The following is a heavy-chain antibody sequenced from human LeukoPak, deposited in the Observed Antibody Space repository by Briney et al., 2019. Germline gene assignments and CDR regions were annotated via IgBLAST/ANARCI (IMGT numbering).Heavy chain of an antibody. CDR2: INPNSGGT. J-gene: IGHJ4*02. Sequence: ASVKVSCKASGYTFTGYYMHWVRQAPGQGLEWMGWINPNSGGTNYAQKFQGRVTMTRDTSISTAYMELSRLKTDDTAVYYCARGGVEDYGDLIDYWGQGTLVTVSS. D-gene: IGHD4-17*01. CDR1: GYTFTGYY. V-gene: IGHV1-2*02. CDR3: ARGGVEDYGDLIDY.